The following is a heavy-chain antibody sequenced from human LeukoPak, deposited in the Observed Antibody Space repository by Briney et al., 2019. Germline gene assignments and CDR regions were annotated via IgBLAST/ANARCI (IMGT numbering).Heavy chain of an antibody. J-gene: IGHJ4*02. CDR3: AKGDPYCSSTSCYVGEPFDY. CDR2: IRYDGGNK. Sequence: GGSLRLSCAASGFTFSSYGMHWVRQAPGKGLEWVAFIRYDGGNKYYADSVKGRFTISRDNSKNTLYLQMNSLRAEDTAVYYCAKGDPYCSSTSCYVGEPFDYWGQGTLVTVSS. V-gene: IGHV3-30*02. D-gene: IGHD2-2*01. CDR1: GFTFSSYG.